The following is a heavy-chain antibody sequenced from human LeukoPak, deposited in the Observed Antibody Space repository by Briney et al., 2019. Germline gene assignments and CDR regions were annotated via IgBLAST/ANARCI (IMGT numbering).Heavy chain of an antibody. V-gene: IGHV3-30*18. Sequence: GRSLRLSCAASGFTFSSYGMHWVRQAPGKGLEWVAVIPYDGSNKYYADSVKGRFTISRDNSKSTLYLQMNSLRAEDTAVYYCAKATYYYGSGSYYNLDYWGQGTLVTVSS. J-gene: IGHJ4*02. D-gene: IGHD3-10*01. CDR1: GFTFSSYG. CDR2: IPYDGSNK. CDR3: AKATYYYGSGSYYNLDY.